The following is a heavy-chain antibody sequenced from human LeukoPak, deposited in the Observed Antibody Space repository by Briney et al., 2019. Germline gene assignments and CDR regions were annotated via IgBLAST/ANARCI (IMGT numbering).Heavy chain of an antibody. CDR2: IYYSGST. D-gene: IGHD3-3*01. V-gene: IGHV4-39*01. CDR3: ARRLTIFGVVTHDAFDI. CDR1: GGSISSSSYY. J-gene: IGHJ3*02. Sequence: SETLSLTCTVSGGSISSSSYYWGWIRQPPGKGLEWIVSIYYSGSTYYNPSLKSRVTISVDTSKNQFSLKLSSVTAADTAVYYCARRLTIFGVVTHDAFDIWGQGTMVTVSS.